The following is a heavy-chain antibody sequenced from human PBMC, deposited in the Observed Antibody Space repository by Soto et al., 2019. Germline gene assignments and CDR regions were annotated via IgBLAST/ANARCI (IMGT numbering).Heavy chain of an antibody. CDR1: GGTFSSYA. D-gene: IGHD2-8*01. CDR3: ACTVSNYYYCGMDV. J-gene: IGHJ6*02. CDR2: IIPIVGTA. Sequence: QVQLVQSGAEVKKPGSSVKVSCKASGGTFSSYAISWVRQAPGQGLEWMGGIIPIVGTADYAQKFQGRVTITADESTSTAYMELSSLRSEDTAVYYCACTVSNYYYCGMDVWGQGTTVTVSS. V-gene: IGHV1-69*12.